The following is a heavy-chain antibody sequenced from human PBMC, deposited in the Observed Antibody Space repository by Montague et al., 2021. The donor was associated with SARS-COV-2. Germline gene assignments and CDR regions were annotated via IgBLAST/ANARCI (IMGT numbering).Heavy chain of an antibody. CDR1: GFTFSTYA. D-gene: IGHD6-19*01. J-gene: IGHJ4*02. CDR2: VSSIGGST. V-gene: IGHV3-23*01. CDR3: AEELEQWLVGWEYFDY. Sequence: SLRLSCAASGFTFSTYAMSWVRQAPGKGLEWVSTVSSIGGSTFYEDSAKGRFTVSRDSSKNTLFLQMNSLRAEDTAVDYCAEELEQWLVGWEYFDYWGQGTLVTVSS.